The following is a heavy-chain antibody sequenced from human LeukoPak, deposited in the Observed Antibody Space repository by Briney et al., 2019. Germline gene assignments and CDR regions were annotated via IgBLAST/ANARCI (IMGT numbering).Heavy chain of an antibody. CDR2: IKTDGSQI. J-gene: IGHJ5*02. CDR3: AKDLLRDRWFGES. Sequence: GGSLRLSCVASGFTFSSYWMTWVRQAPGKGLEWVANIKTDGSQIYYVDSVKGRFTISRDNSKNTLYLQMDSLRPEDTAVYYCAKDLLRDRWFGESWGQGTLVTVSS. D-gene: IGHD3-10*01. CDR1: GFTFSSYW. V-gene: IGHV3-7*01.